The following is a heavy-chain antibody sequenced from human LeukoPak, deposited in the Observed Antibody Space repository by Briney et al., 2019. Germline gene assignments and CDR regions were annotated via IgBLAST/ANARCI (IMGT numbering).Heavy chain of an antibody. CDR3: ARILDSAWGELAY. CDR1: GFSFSSDG. CDR2: IRLDGSKK. Sequence: GGSLRLSCAVAGFSFSSDGMHWVRQAPGKGLEWMAFIRLDGSKKYYAESVKGRFTISRDNSKNTLYLQMNSLRAEDTAVYYCARILDSAWGELAYWGQGTLVTVSS. D-gene: IGHD6-19*01. V-gene: IGHV3-30*02. J-gene: IGHJ4*02.